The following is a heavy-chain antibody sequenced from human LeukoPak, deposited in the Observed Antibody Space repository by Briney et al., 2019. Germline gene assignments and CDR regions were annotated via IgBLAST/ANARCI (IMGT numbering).Heavy chain of an antibody. D-gene: IGHD3-10*01. Sequence: PSETLSLTCAVYGGSFSGYYWSWIRQPPGKGLEWIGEINHSGSTNYNPSLKSRVTISVDTSKNQFSLKLSSVTAADTAVYYCARGLLWFGELWIFDYWGQGTLVTVSS. V-gene: IGHV4-34*01. CDR2: INHSGST. CDR1: GGSFSGYY. CDR3: ARGLLWFGELWIFDY. J-gene: IGHJ4*02.